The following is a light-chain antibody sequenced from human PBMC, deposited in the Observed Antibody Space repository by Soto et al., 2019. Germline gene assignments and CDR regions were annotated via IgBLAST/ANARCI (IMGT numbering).Light chain of an antibody. V-gene: IGKV1-5*03. CDR2: KAS. CDR1: QSVSDW. Sequence: DIQMTQSPSTLSAYVGDRVTISCRASQSVSDWVAWYQQKPGTAPQVLIYKASLLEIVVPSRFSGRGSGTEFSLTISGLQPEDFAIYYCQQYSTSFTWTVGQGTRV. CDR3: QQYSTSFTWT. J-gene: IGKJ1*01.